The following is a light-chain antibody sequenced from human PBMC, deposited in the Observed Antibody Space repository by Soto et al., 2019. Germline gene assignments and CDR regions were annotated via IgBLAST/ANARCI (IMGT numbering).Light chain of an antibody. J-gene: IGKJ4*01. Sequence: EIVLTQSPGTLSLSPGERATLSCRASQSVSSSYLAWYQQKPGQAPRLLIYGASSRATGIPDRFSGSGSGTDFTLTISRLEPEDFAVYYWQQYGSSPRTFGGGTQVEIK. CDR1: QSVSSSY. CDR2: GAS. V-gene: IGKV3-20*01. CDR3: QQYGSSPRT.